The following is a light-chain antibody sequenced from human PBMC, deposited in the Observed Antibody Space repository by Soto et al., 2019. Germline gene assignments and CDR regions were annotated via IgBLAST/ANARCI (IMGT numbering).Light chain of an antibody. J-gene: IGKJ1*01. Sequence: EIVLTQSPGTLSLSPGERATLSCRASQSISRNLAWYQHKPGQAPRLLIYAASTRATGLPARFSGSGSGTEFTLTISSLQSEDFAVYSCQQYNNWPLTFGQGTKVDI. CDR3: QQYNNWPLT. CDR2: AAS. CDR1: QSISRN. V-gene: IGKV3-15*01.